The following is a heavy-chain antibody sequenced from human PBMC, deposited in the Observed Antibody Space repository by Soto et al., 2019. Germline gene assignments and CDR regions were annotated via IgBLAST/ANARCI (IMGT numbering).Heavy chain of an antibody. CDR1: GGTIRSPDW. V-gene: IGHV4-4*02. Sequence: SETLSLTCGVSGGTIRSPDWWTWVRQPPGKGLESIGEIFQSGSTNYTLSLESRVTISVDKSKNQFSLTLTSVTAADTAVYFCARGRGRYSSGWSWFDPWGQGILVTVYS. CDR2: IFQSGST. CDR3: ARGRGRYSSGWSWFDP. D-gene: IGHD6-19*01. J-gene: IGHJ5*02.